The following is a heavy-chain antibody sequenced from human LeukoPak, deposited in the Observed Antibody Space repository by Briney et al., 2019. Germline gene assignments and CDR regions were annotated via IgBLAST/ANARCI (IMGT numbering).Heavy chain of an antibody. CDR3: ARLYYYDSSGYFDY. CDR1: GGTFSSYA. D-gene: IGHD3-22*01. J-gene: IGHJ4*02. Sequence: SVKVSCKASGGTFSSYAISWVRQAPGQGLEWMGGIIPIFGTANYAQKFHGRVTITADESTSTAYMELSSLRSEDTAVYYCARLYYYDSSGYFDYWGQGTLVTVSS. CDR2: IIPIFGTA. V-gene: IGHV1-69*13.